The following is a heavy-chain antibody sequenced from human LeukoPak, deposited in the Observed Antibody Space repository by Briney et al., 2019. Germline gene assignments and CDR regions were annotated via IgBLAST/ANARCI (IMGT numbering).Heavy chain of an antibody. V-gene: IGHV3-30-3*01. Sequence: GGSLRLSCAASGFTFSSYAMHWVRQAPGKGLEWVAVISYDGSNKYYADSVKGRFTISRDNSKNTLYLQMNSLRAEDTAVYYCARDYVWGSLDYWGQGTLVTVSS. D-gene: IGHD3-16*01. CDR2: ISYDGSNK. J-gene: IGHJ4*02. CDR1: GFTFSSYA. CDR3: ARDYVWGSLDY.